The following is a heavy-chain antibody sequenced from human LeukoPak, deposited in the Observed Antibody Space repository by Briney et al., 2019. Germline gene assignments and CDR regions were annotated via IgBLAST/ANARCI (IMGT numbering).Heavy chain of an antibody. D-gene: IGHD6-13*01. CDR3: AKYCGYSSSWYKLGFDY. J-gene: IGHJ4*02. CDR1: GFTFSTYA. V-gene: IGHV3-23*01. Sequence: GGSLRLSCAASGFTFSTYAMSWVRQAPGKGLEWVSAVSSSGGSTYYADSVKGRFTISRDNSKNTLYLQVNSLRAEDTAVYYYAKYCGYSSSWYKLGFDYWGQGTLVTVSS. CDR2: VSSSGGST.